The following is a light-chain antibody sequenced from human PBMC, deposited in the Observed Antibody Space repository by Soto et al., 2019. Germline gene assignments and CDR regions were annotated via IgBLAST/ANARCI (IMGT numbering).Light chain of an antibody. CDR1: SSNIGSNY. CDR2: RNN. J-gene: IGLJ2*01. CDR3: AACDDSTNVV. Sequence: QSVLTQPPSASGTPGQRVTISCSGSSSNIGSNYVYWYQQLPGTAPKLLIFRNNQRPSGVPDRFSGSKSGTSAPLAIRGLWAEDAAYYYCAACDDSTNVVFGGGTKLTVL. V-gene: IGLV1-47*03.